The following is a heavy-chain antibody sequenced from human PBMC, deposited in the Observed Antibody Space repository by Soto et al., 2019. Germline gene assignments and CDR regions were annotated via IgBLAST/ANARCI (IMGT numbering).Heavy chain of an antibody. CDR1: GGSVSSGSYY. CDR2: IYYTGGT. Sequence: QVQLQESGPGLVKPSETLSLTCTVSGGSVSSGSYYWSWIRQPPGKGLEWIGYIYYTGGTNYNPSLKSRVTISVDKSKNQFSLKLSSVTAADTAVYFCVRDPGYYDSTGYWDWGQGTLVTVSS. CDR3: VRDPGYYDSTGYWD. J-gene: IGHJ4*02. D-gene: IGHD3-22*01. V-gene: IGHV4-61*01.